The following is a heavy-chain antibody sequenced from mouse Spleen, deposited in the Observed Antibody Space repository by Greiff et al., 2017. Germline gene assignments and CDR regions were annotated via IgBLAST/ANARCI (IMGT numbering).Heavy chain of an antibody. CDR2: IYPGSGNT. CDR3: ARKTRLGHFDY. D-gene: IGHD4-1*01. V-gene: IGHV1-84*02. Sequence: VVESGPELVKPGASVKISCKASGYTFTDYYINWVKQKPGQGLEWIGWIYPGSGNTKYNEKFKGKATLTVDTSSSTAYMQLSSLTSEDTAVYYCARKTRLGHFDYWGQGTTLTVSS. J-gene: IGHJ2*01. CDR1: GYTFTDYY.